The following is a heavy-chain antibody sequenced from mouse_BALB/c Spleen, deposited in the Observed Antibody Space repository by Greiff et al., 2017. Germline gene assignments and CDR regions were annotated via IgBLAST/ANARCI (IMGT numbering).Heavy chain of an antibody. CDR2: ISTYYGDA. CDR1: GYTFTDYA. J-gene: IGHJ2*01. Sequence: VQRVESGSELVRPGVSVKISCKGSGYTFTDYAMHWVKQSHAKSLEWIGVISTYYGDASYNQKFKGKATMTVDKSSSTAYMELARLTSEDSAIYYCARGGDYGSSFDYWGQGTTLTVSS. CDR3: ARGGDYGSSFDY. V-gene: IGHV1S137*01. D-gene: IGHD1-1*01.